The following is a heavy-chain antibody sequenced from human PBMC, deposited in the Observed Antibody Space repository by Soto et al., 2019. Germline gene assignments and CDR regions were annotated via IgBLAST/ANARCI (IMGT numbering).Heavy chain of an antibody. D-gene: IGHD6-13*01. CDR3: ARLGVAAPGTDLNWFDP. V-gene: IGHV4-39*01. CDR2: IYYSGST. Sequence: HSDSLCISFAYADSLNLSSRYYSSWNRQPPGKGLEWIGSIYYSGSTYYNPSLKSRVTISVDTSKNQFSLKLSSVTAADTAVYYCARLGVAAPGTDLNWFDPWGQGTLVTVSS. CDR1: DSLNLSSRYY. J-gene: IGHJ5*02.